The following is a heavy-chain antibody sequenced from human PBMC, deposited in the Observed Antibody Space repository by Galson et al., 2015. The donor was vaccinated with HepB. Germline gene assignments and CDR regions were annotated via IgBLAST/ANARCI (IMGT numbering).Heavy chain of an antibody. CDR1: GFTFSSYA. J-gene: IGHJ1*01. V-gene: IGHV3-23*01. Sequence: SLRLSCAASGFTFSSYAMSWFRQAPGKGLEWVSAISGSGGSTYYADSVKGRFTISRDNSKNTLYLQMNSLRAEDTAVYYCAKDPRITMIVVVAEYFQHWGQGTLVTVSS. CDR2: ISGSGGST. D-gene: IGHD3-22*01. CDR3: AKDPRITMIVVVAEYFQH.